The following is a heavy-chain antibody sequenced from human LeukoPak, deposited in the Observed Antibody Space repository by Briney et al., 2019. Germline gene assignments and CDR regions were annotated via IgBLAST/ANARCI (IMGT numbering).Heavy chain of an antibody. CDR2: ISSSSSYI. CDR3: ARVLRAAAVDY. Sequence: GGSLRLSCAASGFTFSSYSVNWVRQAPGKGLEWVSSISSSSSYIYYADSVKGRFTISRDNAKNSLYLQMNSLRAEDTAVYYCARVLRAAAVDYWGQGTLVTVSS. D-gene: IGHD6-13*01. V-gene: IGHV3-21*01. CDR1: GFTFSSYS. J-gene: IGHJ4*02.